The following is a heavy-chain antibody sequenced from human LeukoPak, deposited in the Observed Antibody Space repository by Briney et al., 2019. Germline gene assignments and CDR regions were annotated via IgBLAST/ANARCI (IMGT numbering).Heavy chain of an antibody. Sequence: PGGSLRLSCAASGFTFSSYAMHWVRQAPGKGLEWVAVISYDGSNKNYADSVKGRFTISRDNSKNTLYLQMNSLRAEDTAVYYCARDPAAGNYYYMDVWGKGTTVTVSS. CDR2: ISYDGSNK. V-gene: IGHV3-30*01. D-gene: IGHD6-13*01. J-gene: IGHJ6*03. CDR3: ARDPAAGNYYYMDV. CDR1: GFTFSSYA.